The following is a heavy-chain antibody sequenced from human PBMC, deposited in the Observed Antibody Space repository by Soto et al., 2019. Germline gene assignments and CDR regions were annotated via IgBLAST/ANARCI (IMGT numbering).Heavy chain of an antibody. J-gene: IGHJ3*02. CDR1: GFTFSSYA. Sequence: ESGGGVVQPGRSLRLSCAASGFTFSSYAMHWVRQAPGKGLEWVAVISYDGSNKYYADSVKGRFTISRDNSKNTLYLQMNSLRAEDPAVYYCARATSGWYKDAFDIWGQGTMVTVSS. CDR3: ARATSGWYKDAFDI. V-gene: IGHV3-30-3*01. D-gene: IGHD6-19*01. CDR2: ISYDGSNK.